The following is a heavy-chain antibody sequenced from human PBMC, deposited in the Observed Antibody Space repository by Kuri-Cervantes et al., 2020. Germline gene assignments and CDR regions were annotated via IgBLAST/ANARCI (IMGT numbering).Heavy chain of an antibody. CDR3: ARDNLDLDGCLFDP. J-gene: IGHJ5*02. V-gene: IGHV1-2*02. CDR1: GYTFTGYY. D-gene: IGHD5-24*01. CDR2: INPNSGGT. Sequence: ASVKVSCKASGYTFTGYYMHWERQAPGQGLEWMGWINPNSGGTNYAQKFQGRVTMTRDTSISTAYKELSRLRSDDTAVYYCARDNLDLDGCLFDPWGQGTLVTVSS.